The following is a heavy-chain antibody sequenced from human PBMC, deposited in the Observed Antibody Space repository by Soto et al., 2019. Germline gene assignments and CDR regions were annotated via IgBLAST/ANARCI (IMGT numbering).Heavy chain of an antibody. J-gene: IGHJ4*02. Sequence: QVQLVKSGGGVVQPGRSLRLSCSTSGFTFSDYGMSWVRQAPGKGLEWVAIIWYDGDTKYYADSVEGRFTVSRDTSKNTLYLQMNNLRVEDTAVYYCVRDYGANYFGTGSYMPYWGQGTLVAVSS. CDR3: VRDYGANYFGTGSYMPY. D-gene: IGHD3-10*01. V-gene: IGHV3-33*01. CDR1: GFTFSDYG. CDR2: IWYDGDTK.